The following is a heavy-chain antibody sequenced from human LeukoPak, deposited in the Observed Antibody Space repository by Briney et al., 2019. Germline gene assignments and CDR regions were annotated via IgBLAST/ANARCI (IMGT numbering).Heavy chain of an antibody. CDR1: GYSFTSYW. D-gene: IGHD6-13*01. CDR3: ARLVGMYSSSWYGDAFDI. J-gene: IGHJ3*02. Sequence: RGESLKISCKGSGYSFTSYWISWVRQMPGKGLEWMGRIDPSDSYTNYSPSFQGHVTISADKSISTAYLQWSSLKALDTAMYYCARLVGMYSSSWYGDAFDIWGQGTMVTVSS. V-gene: IGHV5-10-1*01. CDR2: IDPSDSYT.